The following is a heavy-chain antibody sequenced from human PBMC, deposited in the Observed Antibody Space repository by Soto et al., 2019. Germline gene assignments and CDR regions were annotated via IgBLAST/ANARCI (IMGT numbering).Heavy chain of an antibody. Sequence: QVQLQQWGAGLLKPSETLSLTCAVYGGSFSDYYWNWIHQPPGKGLEWIGEINHSGSTNYNPSLKSRVTISVDTSKSQFSLKLTSVTAADTALYYCARGDYDYIWGSYRRDAFDIWGQGTVVTVSP. CDR1: GGSFSDYY. J-gene: IGHJ3*02. CDR2: INHSGST. D-gene: IGHD3-16*02. V-gene: IGHV4-34*01. CDR3: ARGDYDYIWGSYRRDAFDI.